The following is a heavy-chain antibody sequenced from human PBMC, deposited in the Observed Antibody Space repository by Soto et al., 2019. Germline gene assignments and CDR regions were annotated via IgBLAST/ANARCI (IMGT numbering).Heavy chain of an antibody. CDR1: GFSLSTSGVG. CDR2: IYWDDDK. J-gene: IGHJ4*02. D-gene: IGHD4-17*01. Sequence: SGPTLMNPTRTLTLTCTFSGFSLSTSGVGGGWIRQPPGKALEWLALIYWDDDKRYSPSLKSRLTIPKDTSKNQVVLTMTNMDPVDTATYYCAHRQRSLDYGDLYFDYWGQGTLVTVSS. V-gene: IGHV2-5*02. CDR3: AHRQRSLDYGDLYFDY.